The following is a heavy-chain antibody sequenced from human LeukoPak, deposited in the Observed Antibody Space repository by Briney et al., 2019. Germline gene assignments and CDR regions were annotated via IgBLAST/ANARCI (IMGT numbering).Heavy chain of an antibody. Sequence: GGSLRLSRAASVFIFYDYTMHWVRQAPGKGLEGVSLICRNGDITYYGDSMKGRFTISRDNNRNTLYLQMNSLRADGTGFYYCVEWDCGGDFYLLQHGGQGTLVTVSS. V-gene: IGHV3-43*01. CDR2: ICRNGDIT. CDR3: VEWDCGGDFYLLQH. CDR1: VFIFYDYT. D-gene: IGHD2-21*02. J-gene: IGHJ1*01.